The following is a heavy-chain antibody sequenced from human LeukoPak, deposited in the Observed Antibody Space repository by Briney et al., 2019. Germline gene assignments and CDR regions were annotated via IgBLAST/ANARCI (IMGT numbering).Heavy chain of an antibody. CDR1: GFTFSTYN. Sequence: PGGSLRLSCAASGFTFSTYNMNWVRQAPGKGLEWVSSISGSSSYIYYADSVKGRFSISRDNAKNSLYLQMNSLRAEDTAVYYCARDLRGVSLLWFGELVGGVEDLQGFDYWGQGTLVTVSS. J-gene: IGHJ4*02. V-gene: IGHV3-21*01. D-gene: IGHD3-10*01. CDR2: ISGSSSYI. CDR3: ARDLRGVSLLWFGELVGGVEDLQGFDY.